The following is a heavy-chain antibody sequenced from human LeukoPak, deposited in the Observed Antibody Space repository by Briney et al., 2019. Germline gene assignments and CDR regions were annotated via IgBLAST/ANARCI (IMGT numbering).Heavy chain of an antibody. J-gene: IGHJ1*01. CDR1: GGSISSYY. Sequence: SETLSLTCTVSGGSISSYYWSWIRQPPGKGLEWIGYIYYSGSTNYNPSLKSRVTISVDKSKNQFSLKLNSVTAADTAVYYCARAPATYDSSGYYPEYFQHWGQGTLVTVSS. V-gene: IGHV4-59*12. CDR2: IYYSGST. CDR3: ARAPATYDSSGYYPEYFQH. D-gene: IGHD3-22*01.